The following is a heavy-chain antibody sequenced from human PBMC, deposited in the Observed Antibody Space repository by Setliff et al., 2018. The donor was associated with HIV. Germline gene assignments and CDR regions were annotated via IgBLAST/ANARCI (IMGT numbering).Heavy chain of an antibody. Sequence: PGGSLRLSCAASGFAFSNYAMSWVRQAPGEGLEWVSAILSTGERTFYADSVRGRFTISRDNSKNSLSLQMISLRAEDTAVYYCAREGRVREVGETIQYYNYMDVWGKGTTVTVSS. CDR3: AREGRVREVGETIQYYNYMDV. V-gene: IGHV3-23*01. CDR2: ILSTGERT. J-gene: IGHJ6*03. CDR1: GFAFSNYA. D-gene: IGHD1-26*01.